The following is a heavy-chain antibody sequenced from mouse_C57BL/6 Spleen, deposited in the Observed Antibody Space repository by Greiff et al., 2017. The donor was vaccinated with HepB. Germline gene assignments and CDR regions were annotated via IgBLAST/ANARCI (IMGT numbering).Heavy chain of an antibody. Sequence: VQLQQSGAELVKPGASVKLSCKASGYTFTEYTIHWVKQRSGQGLEWIGWFYPGSGSIKYNEKFKDKATLTADKSSSTVYMELSRLTYEDSAVYFWARHEGDDYGGYYAMDYWGQGTSVTVSS. CDR2: FYPGSGSI. CDR1: GYTFTEYT. J-gene: IGHJ4*01. D-gene: IGHD2-4*01. V-gene: IGHV1-62-2*01. CDR3: ARHEGDDYGGYYAMDY.